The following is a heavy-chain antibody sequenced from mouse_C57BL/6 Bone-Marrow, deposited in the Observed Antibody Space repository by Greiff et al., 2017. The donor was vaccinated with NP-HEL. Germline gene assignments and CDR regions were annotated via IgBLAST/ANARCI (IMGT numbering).Heavy chain of an antibody. CDR3: TGYYGSSFHFDY. CDR1: GYTFTVYE. D-gene: IGHD1-1*01. J-gene: IGHJ2*01. CDR2: IDPETGGT. Sequence: QVQLQQSGAELVRPGASVTLSCKASGYTFTVYEMHWVKQTPVHGLEWIGAIDPETGGTAYNQKFKGKAILTADKSSSTAYMELRSLTSEDSAVYYCTGYYGSSFHFDYWGQGTTLTVSS. V-gene: IGHV1-15*01.